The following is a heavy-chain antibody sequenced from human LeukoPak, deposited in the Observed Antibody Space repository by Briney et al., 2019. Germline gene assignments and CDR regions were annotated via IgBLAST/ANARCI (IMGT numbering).Heavy chain of an antibody. CDR3: ASKYYYDSSGSFDY. CDR1: VGTFSSYA. J-gene: IGHJ4*02. V-gene: IGHV1-69*05. CDR2: IIPIFGTA. D-gene: IGHD3-22*01. Sequence: GASVKVSCKASVGTFSSYAISWVRQAPGQGLEWMGRIIPIFGTANYAQKFQGRVTITTDESTSTAYMELSSLRSEDTAVYYCASKYYYDSSGSFDYWGQGTLVTVSS.